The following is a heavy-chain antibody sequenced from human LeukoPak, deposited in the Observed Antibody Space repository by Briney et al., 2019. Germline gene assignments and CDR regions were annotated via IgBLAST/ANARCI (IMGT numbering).Heavy chain of an antibody. CDR3: ARGTYYDFWSGYYTREGTNFDY. CDR1: GYTFTSYY. J-gene: IGHJ4*02. Sequence: ASVKVSCKASGYTFTSYYMHWVRQAPGQGLEWMGWINPNSGGTSYAQKFQGRVTMTRDTSISTAYMELRSLRSDDTAVYYCARGTYYDFWSGYYTREGTNFDYWGQGTLVTVSS. D-gene: IGHD3-3*01. V-gene: IGHV1-2*02. CDR2: INPNSGGT.